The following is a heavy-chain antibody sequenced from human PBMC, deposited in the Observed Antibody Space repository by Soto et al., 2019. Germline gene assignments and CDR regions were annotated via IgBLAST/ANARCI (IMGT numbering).Heavy chain of an antibody. CDR3: AKDIAAAGTRIWDY. CDR1: GFTFSSYA. J-gene: IGHJ4*02. Sequence: GGSLRLSCAASGFTFSSYAMSWVRQAPGKGLEWVSAISGSGGSTYYADSVKGRFTISRDNSKNTLYLQMNSLRAEDTAVYYCAKDIAAAGTRIWDYWGQGTLVTVSS. CDR2: ISGSGGST. D-gene: IGHD6-13*01. V-gene: IGHV3-23*01.